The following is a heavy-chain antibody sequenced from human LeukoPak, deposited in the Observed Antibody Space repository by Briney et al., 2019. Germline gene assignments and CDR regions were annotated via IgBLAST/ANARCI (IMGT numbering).Heavy chain of an antibody. CDR2: IPFGGEA. V-gene: IGHV4-59*12. J-gene: IGHJ6*02. CDR1: GGSTSGYY. Sequence: SEILSLTCAAFGGSTSGYYWTWIRKPPGKGLEWVGQIPFGGEADYNPSLRSRVTISVDTSKNNVSLKLNCLTAADTAMYYCARFGVYYDMDVWGQGTTVTVS. CDR3: ARFGVYYDMDV. D-gene: IGHD3-16*01.